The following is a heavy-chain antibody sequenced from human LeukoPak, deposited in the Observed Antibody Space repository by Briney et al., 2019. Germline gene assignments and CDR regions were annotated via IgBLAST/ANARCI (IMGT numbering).Heavy chain of an antibody. J-gene: IGHJ4*02. CDR1: GGSISNYY. CDR2: IYARGNT. Sequence: PSETLSLTCTVSGGSISNYYWSWIRQPAGKGLEWIGLIYARGNTNYNPSLKSRVTMSIDTSKNQFSLRLTSVTAADTAVYYCARTPIYYFDNSGYYNWGQGTLVTVSP. D-gene: IGHD3-22*01. CDR3: ARTPIYYFDNSGYYN. V-gene: IGHV4-4*07.